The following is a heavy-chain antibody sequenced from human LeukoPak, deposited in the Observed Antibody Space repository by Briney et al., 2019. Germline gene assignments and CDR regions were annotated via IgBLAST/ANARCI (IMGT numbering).Heavy chain of an antibody. J-gene: IGHJ4*02. CDR3: AKDNKYSYAWLDY. CDR1: GFTFSSHG. D-gene: IGHD5-18*01. Sequence: GGSLRLSCEAAGFTFSSHGMHWVRQAPGKGLEWVAVISYDGSNKYYADSVKGRFTISRDNSKNTLYLQMNSLRAEDTAIYNCAKDNKYSYAWLDYWGQGTLVTVSS. V-gene: IGHV3-30*18. CDR2: ISYDGSNK.